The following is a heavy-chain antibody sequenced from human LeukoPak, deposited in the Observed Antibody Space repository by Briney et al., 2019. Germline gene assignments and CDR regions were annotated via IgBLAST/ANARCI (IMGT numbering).Heavy chain of an antibody. D-gene: IGHD1-26*01. Sequence: SETLSLTCAVYGGSFSGYYWSWIRQPPGKGLEWIGEINHSGSTNYNPSLKSRVTVSVDTSKNQFSLKLSSVTAADTAVYYCARVPVNIWENWFDPWGQGTLVTVSS. CDR2: INHSGST. V-gene: IGHV4-34*01. CDR1: GGSFSGYY. J-gene: IGHJ5*02. CDR3: ARVPVNIWENWFDP.